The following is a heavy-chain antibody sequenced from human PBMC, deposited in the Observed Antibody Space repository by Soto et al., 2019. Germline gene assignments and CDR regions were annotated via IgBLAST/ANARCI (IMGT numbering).Heavy chain of an antibody. V-gene: IGHV1-2*04. Sequence: ASVKVSCKASGYTFTGYYMHWVRQAPGQGLEWMGWINPNSGGTNYAQKFQGWVTMTRDTSISTAYMELSRLRSDDTAVYYCARRGGRYCGGDCSAFGYWGQGTLVTVSS. CDR2: INPNSGGT. J-gene: IGHJ4*02. D-gene: IGHD2-21*02. CDR3: ARRGGRYCGGDCSAFGY. CDR1: GYTFTGYY.